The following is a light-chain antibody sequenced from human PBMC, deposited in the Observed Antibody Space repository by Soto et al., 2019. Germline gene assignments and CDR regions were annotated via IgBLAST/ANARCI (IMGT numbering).Light chain of an antibody. CDR3: LLFYGDGVV. J-gene: IGLJ2*01. Sequence: QTVVTQEPSLTVSPGGTVTLTCGSSTGAVTSGYYPNWFQQKPGQPPRALIYSTTYKHSWTPARFSGSLLGGKAALTLSGVQPEDEADYYCLLFYGDGVVFGGGTKLTVL. CDR1: TGAVTSGYY. CDR2: STT. V-gene: IGLV7-43*01.